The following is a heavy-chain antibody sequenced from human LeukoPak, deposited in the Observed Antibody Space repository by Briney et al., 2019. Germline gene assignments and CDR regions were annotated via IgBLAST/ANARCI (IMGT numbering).Heavy chain of an antibody. V-gene: IGHV3-30-3*01. CDR3: ATDATGAFDI. CDR2: ISYDGSSK. D-gene: IGHD2-15*01. J-gene: IGHJ3*02. CDR1: GFTFSSYA. Sequence: PGGSLRLSCAASGFTFSSYAMSWVRQAPGKGLEWVAVISYDGSSKDYADSVKGRFTISRDNSKNTLYVQMNSLRPEDTAVYYCATDATGAFDIWGQGTLVTVSS.